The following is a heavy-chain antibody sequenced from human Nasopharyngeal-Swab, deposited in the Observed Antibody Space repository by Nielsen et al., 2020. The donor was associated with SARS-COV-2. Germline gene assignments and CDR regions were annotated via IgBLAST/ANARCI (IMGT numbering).Heavy chain of an antibody. D-gene: IGHD6-13*01. Sequence: SETLSLTCTVSGGPISSYYWSWIRQPAGKGLEWIGRIYTSGSTNYNPSLKSRVTMSVDTSKNQFSLKLSSVTAADTAVYYCAREIKQLARNWFDPWGQGTLVTVSS. CDR1: GGPISSYY. V-gene: IGHV4-4*07. J-gene: IGHJ5*02. CDR2: IYTSGST. CDR3: AREIKQLARNWFDP.